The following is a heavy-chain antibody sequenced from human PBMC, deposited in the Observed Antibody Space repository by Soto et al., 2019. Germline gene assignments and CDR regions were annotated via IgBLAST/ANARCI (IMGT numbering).Heavy chain of an antibody. D-gene: IGHD2-15*01. V-gene: IGHV1-69*13. CDR2: IIPIFGTA. CDR1: GGTFSSYA. Sequence: ASVKVSCKASGGTFSSYAISWVRQAPGQGLEWMGGIIPIFGTANYAQEFQGRVTITADESTSTAYMELSSLRSEDTAVYYCASGMVAGQYYFDYWGQGTLVTVSS. J-gene: IGHJ4*02. CDR3: ASGMVAGQYYFDY.